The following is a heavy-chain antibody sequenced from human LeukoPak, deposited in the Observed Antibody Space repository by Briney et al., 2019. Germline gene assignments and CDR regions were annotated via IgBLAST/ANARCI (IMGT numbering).Heavy chain of an antibody. V-gene: IGHV3-11*01. D-gene: IGHD6-19*01. CDR3: ARDVIPGYTTGWVAFDI. Sequence: GGSLRLSCAASGFTFSDYYMSWIRQAPGKGLEWLSYISTGGSTIYYADSVKGRFTISRDNAKNSLFLQMNSLRAEDTAVYYCARDVIPGYTTGWVAFDIWGQGTMVTVSS. J-gene: IGHJ3*02. CDR1: GFTFSDYY. CDR2: ISTGGSTI.